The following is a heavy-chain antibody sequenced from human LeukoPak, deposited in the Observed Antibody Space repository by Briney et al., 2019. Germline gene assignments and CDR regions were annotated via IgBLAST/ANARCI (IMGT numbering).Heavy chain of an antibody. V-gene: IGHV1-2*02. Sequence: ASVKVSCKASGYTFTGYYIHWVRQAPGQGLEWMGWINPNSGGTNYAQKFQGRVTMTRDTSISTAYMELSRPRSDDTAVYYCARRIYYGSGRAFDIWGQGTMVTVSS. CDR3: ARRIYYGSGRAFDI. CDR1: GYTFTGYY. J-gene: IGHJ3*02. D-gene: IGHD3-10*01. CDR2: INPNSGGT.